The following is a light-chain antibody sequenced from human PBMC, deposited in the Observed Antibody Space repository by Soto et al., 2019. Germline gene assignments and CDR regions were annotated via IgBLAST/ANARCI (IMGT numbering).Light chain of an antibody. CDR2: DAS. J-gene: IGKJ1*01. V-gene: IGKV1-5*01. CDR3: QQYHSYST. CDR1: QNIRSR. Sequence: DFQMTQSPSTLSASVGDRVTITCRASQNIRSRLAWFQQKPGKAPKLLIYDASSLGSGVPQRFSGSGSGTEFTLTISSLQTDDFSTYYCQQYHSYSTFGQGTKVDTK.